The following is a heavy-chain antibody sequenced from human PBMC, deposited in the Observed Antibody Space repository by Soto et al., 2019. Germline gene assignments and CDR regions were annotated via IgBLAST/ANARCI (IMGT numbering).Heavy chain of an antibody. J-gene: IGHJ4*02. Sequence: PSSKVSSQAFVYSFSDCHMHWVRQAPGLGLEWMGWMNPNTGNTRYAQKFQGRFTVTRETSTSTVYMELGSLTSEDTAIYYCARGRLATLTDLWGQGNQVNASS. CDR2: MNPNTGNT. CDR3: ARGRLATLTDL. CDR1: VYSFSDCH. V-gene: IGHV1-8*02. D-gene: IGHD5-12*01.